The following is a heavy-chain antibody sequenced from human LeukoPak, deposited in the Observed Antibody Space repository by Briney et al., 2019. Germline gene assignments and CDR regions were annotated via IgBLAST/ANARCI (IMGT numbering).Heavy chain of an antibody. Sequence: GGSLRLSCGASGFTFSSYAMSWVRQAPGKGLEWVSAISGSGGSTYYADSVKGRFTISRDNSKNTLYLQMNSLRAEDTAVYYCAGYYYDSSGYYGSYWGQGTLVTVSS. CDR3: AGYYYDSSGYYGSY. D-gene: IGHD3-22*01. CDR2: ISGSGGST. V-gene: IGHV3-23*01. J-gene: IGHJ4*02. CDR1: GFTFSSYA.